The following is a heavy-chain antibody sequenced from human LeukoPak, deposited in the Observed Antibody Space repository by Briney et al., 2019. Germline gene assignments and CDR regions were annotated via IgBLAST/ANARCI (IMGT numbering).Heavy chain of an antibody. Sequence: GGSLRLSCAASGFTFSNYGMHWVRQAPGKGLEWVAFIRYDGSNKYYADSVKGRFTISRDNSKNTLYLQMNSLRAEDTAVYYCAKALQDTAMVYYYYMDVWGKGTTVTVSS. V-gene: IGHV3-30*02. CDR3: AKALQDTAMVYYYYMDV. D-gene: IGHD5-18*01. CDR1: GFTFSNYG. J-gene: IGHJ6*03. CDR2: IRYDGSNK.